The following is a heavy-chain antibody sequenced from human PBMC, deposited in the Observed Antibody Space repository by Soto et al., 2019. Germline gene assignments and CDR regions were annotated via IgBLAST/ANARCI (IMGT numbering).Heavy chain of an antibody. V-gene: IGHV4-59*01. Sequence: PSETLSLTCTVSGGSISSYYWSWIRQPPGKGLEWIGYIYYSGSTNYNPSLKSRVTISVDTSKNQFSLKLSSVTAADTAVYYCESAPQDAFGVVIMASWFDSWGQGTLVTVSS. D-gene: IGHD3-3*01. CDR3: ESAPQDAFGVVIMASWFDS. CDR2: IYYSGST. J-gene: IGHJ5*01. CDR1: GGSISSYY.